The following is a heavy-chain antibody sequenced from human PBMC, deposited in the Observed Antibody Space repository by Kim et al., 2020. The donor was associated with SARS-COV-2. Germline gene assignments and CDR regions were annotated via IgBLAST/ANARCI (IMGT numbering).Heavy chain of an antibody. D-gene: IGHD5-18*01. CDR3: AKGAMVTGYYYYGMDV. J-gene: IGHJ6*02. CDR2: ISGIGGST. Sequence: GGSLRLSCAASGFTFSSYAMSWVRQAPGKGLEWVSAISGIGGSTYYADSVKGRFTISRDNSKNTLYLQMNSLRAEDTAVYYCAKGAMVTGYYYYGMDVWGQGTTVTVSS. V-gene: IGHV3-23*01. CDR1: GFTFSSYA.